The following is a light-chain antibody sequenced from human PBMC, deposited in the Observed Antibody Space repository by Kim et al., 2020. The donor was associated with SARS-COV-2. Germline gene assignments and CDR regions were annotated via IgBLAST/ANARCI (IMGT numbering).Light chain of an antibody. CDR1: PPNSGHNH. Sequence: GQSGTISCFVSPPNSGHNHVWWYQLFPGAAPKVIIYENDLRPSGVPDRFSASKSGTSASLAISGLRSEDEAHYYCSTWDDGLGAWVFGGGTQLTVL. CDR3: STWDDGLGAWV. V-gene: IGLV1-47*01. CDR2: END. J-gene: IGLJ3*02.